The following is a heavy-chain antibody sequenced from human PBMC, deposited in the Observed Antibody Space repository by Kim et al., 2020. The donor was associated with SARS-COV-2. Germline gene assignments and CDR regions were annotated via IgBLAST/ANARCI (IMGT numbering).Heavy chain of an antibody. CDR1: GFIFSSYA. J-gene: IGHJ5*02. D-gene: IGHD3-22*01. CDR2: ISYDGSNK. V-gene: IGHV3-30-3*01. CDR3: ARDYYDSSGYYNDWFDP. Sequence: GGSLRLSCAASGFIFSSYAMHWVRQAPGKGLEWVAVISYDGSNKYYADSVKGRFTISRDNSKNTLYLQMNSLRAEDTAVYYCARDYYDSSGYYNDWFDPWGQGTLVTVSS.